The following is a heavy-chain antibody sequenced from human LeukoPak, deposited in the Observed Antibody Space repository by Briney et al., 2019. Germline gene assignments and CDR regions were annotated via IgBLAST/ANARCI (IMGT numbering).Heavy chain of an antibody. D-gene: IGHD3-16*02. Sequence: ASVKVSCKASGYTFTSYYMHWVRQAPGQGLEWMGINNPSGGSTSYAQKFQGRVTMIRDTSTSTVYMELSSLRSEDTAVYYCASNSRSSYHYYYYYGMDVWGQGTTVTVSS. CDR2: NNPSGGST. CDR1: GYTFTSYY. CDR3: ASNSRSSYHYYYYYGMDV. V-gene: IGHV1-46*01. J-gene: IGHJ6*02.